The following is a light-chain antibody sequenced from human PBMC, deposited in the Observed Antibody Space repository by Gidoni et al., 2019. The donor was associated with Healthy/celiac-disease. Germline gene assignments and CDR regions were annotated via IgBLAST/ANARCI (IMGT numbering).Light chain of an antibody. CDR2: GAS. J-gene: IGKJ2*01. Sequence: EIVLTQSPGTLSLSPGARATLSCRASPSVSSRYLAWYQQKPGQAPRLLIYGASSRATGIPDRFSGSGSGTHFTLTISRLEPEDFAVYYCQQYGSSPPYTFGQGTKLEIK. V-gene: IGKV3-20*01. CDR1: PSVSSRY. CDR3: QQYGSSPPYT.